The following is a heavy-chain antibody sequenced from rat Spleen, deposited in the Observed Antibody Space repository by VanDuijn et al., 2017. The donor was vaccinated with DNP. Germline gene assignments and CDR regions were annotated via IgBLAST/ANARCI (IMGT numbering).Heavy chain of an antibody. J-gene: IGHJ3*01. CDR3: TTDSTGGYYFDY. V-gene: IGHV5-27*01. Sequence: EVQLVESGGGPVQPGRSLKLSCAASGFTFSNYYMAWVRQAPTKGLEWVAYISTGGGSTYYRDSVKGRFTISRDNAKSTLYLQMYSLRSEDTATYYCTTDSTGGYYFDYWGQGTLVTVSS. CDR2: ISTGGGST. CDR1: GFTFSNYY. D-gene: IGHD4-3*01.